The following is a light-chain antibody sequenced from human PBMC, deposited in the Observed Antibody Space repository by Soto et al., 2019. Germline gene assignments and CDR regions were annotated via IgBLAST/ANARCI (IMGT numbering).Light chain of an antibody. CDR3: QQRSNWPPLYT. J-gene: IGKJ2*01. CDR1: QSVSSY. Sequence: EGVLTQSPATLSLSPGERATLSCRASQSVSSYLAWYQQRRGQAPRLLIYDASKRATGSPARFSGSGFGTDFTLTISSLEAEDSAIYYCQQRSNWPPLYTFGQGTRLEIK. CDR2: DAS. V-gene: IGKV3-11*01.